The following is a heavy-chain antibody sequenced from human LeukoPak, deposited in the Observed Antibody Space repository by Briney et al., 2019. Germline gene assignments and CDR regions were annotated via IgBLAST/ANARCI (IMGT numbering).Heavy chain of an antibody. CDR3: ARDGYNYYYFDY. V-gene: IGHV1-18*04. CDR1: GYTFTGYY. J-gene: IGHJ4*02. CDR2: ISAYNGNT. D-gene: IGHD5-24*01. Sequence: ASVKVSCKASGYTFTGYYMHWVRQAPGQGLEWMGWISAYNGNTNYAQKLQGRVTMTTDTSTSTAYMELRSLRSDDTAVYYCARDGYNYYYFDYWGQGTLVTVSS.